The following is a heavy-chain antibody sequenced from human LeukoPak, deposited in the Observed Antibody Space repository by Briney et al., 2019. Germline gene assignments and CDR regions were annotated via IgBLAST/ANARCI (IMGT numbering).Heavy chain of an antibody. J-gene: IGHJ6*04. CDR3: ARDWDWNDDYYYYYGMDV. CDR1: GGSVSSGSYY. D-gene: IGHD1-1*01. Sequence: PSETLSLTCTVSGGSVSSGSYYWSWIRQPPGKGLEWIGYIYYSGSTNYNPSLKSRVTISVDTSKNQFSLKLSSVTAADTAVYYCARDWDWNDDYYYYYGMDVWGKGTTVTVSS. CDR2: IYYSGST. V-gene: IGHV4-61*01.